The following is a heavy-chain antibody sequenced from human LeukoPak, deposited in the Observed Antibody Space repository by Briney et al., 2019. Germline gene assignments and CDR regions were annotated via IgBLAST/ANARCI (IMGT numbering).Heavy chain of an antibody. J-gene: IGHJ4*02. V-gene: IGHV4-59*01. CDR3: ARGTVSVATGFDY. Sequence: SETLSLTCTVSGGSISSYYWSWIRQPPGKGLEWIGYIYYSGSTNYNPSLKSRVTISVDTPKNQFSLKLSSVTAADTAVYYCARGTVSVATGFDYWGQGTLVTVSS. D-gene: IGHD5-12*01. CDR1: GGSISSYY. CDR2: IYYSGST.